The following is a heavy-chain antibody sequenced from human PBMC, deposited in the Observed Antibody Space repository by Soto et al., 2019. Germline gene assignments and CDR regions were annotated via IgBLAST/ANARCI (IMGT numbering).Heavy chain of an antibody. Sequence: HVQLQESGPGPVTPSQTLSLSCTVSGVSITSGSYYWTWVRQSPGKGLEWIGYRYYSGNTYYNPSLNRRATISVDTSKHQFFLKLTSVTAADTAVYYCARGGYDTSGQTFIGWGPDCWGQGTLVTVSS. D-gene: IGHD3-22*01. J-gene: IGHJ4*02. CDR2: RYYSGNT. V-gene: IGHV4-30-4*01. CDR1: GVSITSGSYY. CDR3: ARGGYDTSGQTFIGWGPDC.